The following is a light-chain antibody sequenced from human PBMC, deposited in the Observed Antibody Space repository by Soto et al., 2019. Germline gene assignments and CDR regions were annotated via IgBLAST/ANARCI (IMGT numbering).Light chain of an antibody. CDR3: QHYDSSLRT. J-gene: IGKJ1*01. CDR2: GAS. CDR1: QTIRGTN. Sequence: EIVLTQSPGTLSLSPGERATLSSRPSQTIRGTNLAWYQQKPGQAPRLLIYGASSRATDIPDRFSGSGSGADFTLTISRLKPEDFAVYYCQHYDSSLRTFGPGTKVEIK. V-gene: IGKV3-20*01.